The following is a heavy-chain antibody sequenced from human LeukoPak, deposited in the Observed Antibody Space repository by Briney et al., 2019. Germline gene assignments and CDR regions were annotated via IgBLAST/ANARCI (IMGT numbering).Heavy chain of an antibody. J-gene: IGHJ4*02. CDR1: GGSISSYY. Sequence: SETLSLTCTVSGGSISSYYLSWIRQPPGKGLEWIGYIYYSGSTNYNPSLKSRVTISVDTSKNQFSLKLSSVTAADTAVYYCARGLFFDYWGQGTLVTVSS. CDR3: ARGLFFDY. D-gene: IGHD3-22*01. V-gene: IGHV4-59*08. CDR2: IYYSGST.